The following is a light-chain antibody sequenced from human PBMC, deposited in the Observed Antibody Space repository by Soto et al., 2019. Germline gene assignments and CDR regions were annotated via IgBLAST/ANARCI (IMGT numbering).Light chain of an antibody. CDR2: SAS. CDR1: QSVSSNY. J-gene: IGKJ2*01. V-gene: IGKV3-20*01. Sequence: EMVLTQSPGTLSLSPGETATLSCRASQSVSSNYLAWYQQKPGQGPRLLIYSASNRAPGIPDRFSGSGSGTDFTLTIGSLEPEDVAVYYCQQLGSSLYTFGPGTNGAIK. CDR3: QQLGSSLYT.